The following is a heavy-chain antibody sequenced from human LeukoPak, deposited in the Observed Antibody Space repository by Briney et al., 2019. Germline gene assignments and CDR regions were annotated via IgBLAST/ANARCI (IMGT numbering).Heavy chain of an antibody. CDR1: GFRFSYHD. D-gene: IGHD1-14*01. CDR3: ARELGGTKTGGFDI. V-gene: IGHV3-64*02. Sequence: GGSLRLSCAASGFRFSYHDMHWVRQAPGMGLEFVSSIGAAGAHTFYADSVKGRFTISRDNFQSTMYLQMDGLRPEDSAVYYCARELGGTKTGGFDIGGQGTVVTVSS. CDR2: IGAAGAHT. J-gene: IGHJ3*02.